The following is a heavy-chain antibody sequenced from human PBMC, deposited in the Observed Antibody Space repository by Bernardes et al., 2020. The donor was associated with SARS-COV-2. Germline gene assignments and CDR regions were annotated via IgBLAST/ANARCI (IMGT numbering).Heavy chain of an antibody. CDR2: ISTSLSYI. Sequence: GGSLRLSCAASGFTFSSYTMNWVRQAPGKGLEWISPISTSLSYIPYSDSVRGRFTISRDNAKNSVSLQMNSLRAEDTAVYYCARVDFSTLYYFDYWAQGTPVRVPS. CDR1: GFTFSSYT. D-gene: IGHD4-4*01. J-gene: IGHJ4*02. V-gene: IGHV3-21*06. CDR3: ARVDFSTLYYFDY.